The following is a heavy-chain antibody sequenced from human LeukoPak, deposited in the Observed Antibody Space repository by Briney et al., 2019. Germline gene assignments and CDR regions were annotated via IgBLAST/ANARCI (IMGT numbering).Heavy chain of an antibody. Sequence: GGSLRLSCAASGFTFSSYAMHWARQAPGKGLEWVAVISYDGSNKYYADSVKGRFTISRDNSKNTLYLQMNSLRAEDTAVYYCARETTGYSSGWLDYWGQGTLVTVSS. CDR3: ARETTGYSSGWLDY. V-gene: IGHV3-30*04. CDR2: ISYDGSNK. J-gene: IGHJ4*02. CDR1: GFTFSSYA. D-gene: IGHD6-19*01.